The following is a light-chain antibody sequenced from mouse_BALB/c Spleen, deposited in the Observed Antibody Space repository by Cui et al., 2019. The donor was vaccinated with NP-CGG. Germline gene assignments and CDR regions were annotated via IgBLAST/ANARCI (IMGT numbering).Light chain of an antibody. Sequence: AVVIKEFAITTTPGETVTLNCRSSTRAVTTNTYANWVQEKPDHLFTGLIGGTNNRPPGVPARFSGSLIGDKAALTITGAQTEDEAIYFCALWYSNHWVFGGGTKLTVL. J-gene: IGLJ1*01. CDR3: ALWYSNHWV. CDR2: GTN. V-gene: IGLV1*01. CDR1: TRAVTTNTY.